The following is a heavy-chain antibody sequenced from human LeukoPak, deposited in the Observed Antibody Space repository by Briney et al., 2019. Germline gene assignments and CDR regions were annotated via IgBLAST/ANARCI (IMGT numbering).Heavy chain of an antibody. CDR3: AKHFDRSPYYYGY. CDR1: GFTFRTYG. J-gene: IGHJ4*02. CDR2: ISGSGAGT. Sequence: GGSLRLSCAASGFTFRTYGMSWVRQAPGKGLQWVSAISGSGAGTFYADSVKGRFTISRDNSENTLYLQMNSLRAEDTALYYCAKHFDRSPYYYGYWGQGTLVTVSS. V-gene: IGHV3-23*01. D-gene: IGHD3-22*01.